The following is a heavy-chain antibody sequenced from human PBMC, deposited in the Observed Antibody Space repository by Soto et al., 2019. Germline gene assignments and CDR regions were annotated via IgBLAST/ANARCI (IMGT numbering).Heavy chain of an antibody. J-gene: IGHJ6*02. Sequence: GGSLRLPCAASGFTFSSYSMNWVRQAPGKGLEWVSSISSSSSYIYYADSVKGRFTISRDNAKNSLYLQMNSLRAEDTAVYYCAKDLGYNWNYYYYYGMDVWGQGTTVTVSS. D-gene: IGHD1-20*01. CDR3: AKDLGYNWNYYYYYGMDV. V-gene: IGHV3-21*01. CDR2: ISSSSSYI. CDR1: GFTFSSYS.